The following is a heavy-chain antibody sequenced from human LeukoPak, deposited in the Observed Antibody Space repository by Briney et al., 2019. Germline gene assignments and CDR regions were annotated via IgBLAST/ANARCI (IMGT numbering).Heavy chain of an antibody. V-gene: IGHV3-30*02. D-gene: IGHD6-13*01. CDR1: GFTFSSYG. CDR3: ARERRYSSSWYGFDY. J-gene: IGHJ4*02. CDR2: IRYDGSNK. Sequence: PGGSLRLSCAASGFTFSSYGMHWVRQAPGKGLEWVAFIRYDGSNKYYADSVKGRFTISRDNSKNTLYLQMNSLRAEDTAVYYCARERRYSSSWYGFDYWGQGTLVTVSS.